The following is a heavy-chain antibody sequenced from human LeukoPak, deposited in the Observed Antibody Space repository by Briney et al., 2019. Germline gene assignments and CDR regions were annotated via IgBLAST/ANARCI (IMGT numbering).Heavy chain of an antibody. D-gene: IGHD2-8*01. CDR3: ARAGIPGYCTNVTCSNWLDP. V-gene: IGHV1-46*01. J-gene: IGHJ5*02. CDR2: INPSGGST. CDR1: GYTFTSYY. Sequence: ASVKVSCKASGYTFTSYYMHWVRQAPGQGLEWMGIINPSGGSTSYAQKFQGRVTKTRDTSTSTVYMELSSLRSEDTAVYYCARAGIPGYCTNVTCSNWLDPWGQGTLVTVSS.